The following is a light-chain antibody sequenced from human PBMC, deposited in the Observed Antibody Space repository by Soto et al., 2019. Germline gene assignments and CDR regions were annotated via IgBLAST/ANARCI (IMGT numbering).Light chain of an antibody. CDR1: QGISTY. CDR2: TAS. Sequence: IHLTHSPSFFCASFGEIVTMTFRASQGISTYLAWYQQKPGKAPNLLIYTASTLQTGVPSRFSGSAFGTEFTLTISSLQPEDFATYYCQQLAGFPITFGQGTRLEIK. V-gene: IGKV1-9*01. J-gene: IGKJ5*01. CDR3: QQLAGFPIT.